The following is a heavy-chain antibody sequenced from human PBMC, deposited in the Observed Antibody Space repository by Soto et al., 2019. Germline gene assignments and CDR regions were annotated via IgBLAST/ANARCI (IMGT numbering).Heavy chain of an antibody. CDR1: GGSVSSCSYY. Sequence: SETLSLTCTVSGGSVSSCSYYWGWIRQPPGKGLEWIGYIYYSGSTNYNPSLKSRVTISVDTSKNQFSLKLSSVTAADTAVYYCARGRFYYYYYYGMDGWGQGTTVTVSS. V-gene: IGHV4-61*01. CDR3: ARGRFYYYYYYGMDG. J-gene: IGHJ6*02. CDR2: IYYSGST.